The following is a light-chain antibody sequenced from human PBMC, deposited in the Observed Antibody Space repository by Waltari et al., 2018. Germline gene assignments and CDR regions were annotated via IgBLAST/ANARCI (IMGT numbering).Light chain of an antibody. CDR3: QQYNNWPGT. CDR1: QSVSSD. CDR2: GAS. Sequence: EIVMTQSPATLSVSPGERATLSCRASQSVSSDLAWYHQKPGQAPRLLIYGASTSATGIPARFTGSGSGTEFSLTISSMQSEDFAVYYCQQYNNWPGTFGQGTKVEIK. J-gene: IGKJ1*01. V-gene: IGKV3-15*01.